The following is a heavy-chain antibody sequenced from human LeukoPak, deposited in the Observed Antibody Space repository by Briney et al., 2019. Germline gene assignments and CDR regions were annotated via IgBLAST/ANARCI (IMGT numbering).Heavy chain of an antibody. D-gene: IGHD3-22*01. CDR1: GFTFSSYW. Sequence: GGSLRLSCAASGFTFSSYWMHWVRQAPGKGLVWVSRINSDGSSTNYADSVKGRFTISRDNSKNTLYLQMNSLRAEDTAEYYCAREMYYYDSSGYYPFDYWGQGTLVTVSS. J-gene: IGHJ4*02. CDR2: INSDGSST. CDR3: AREMYYYDSSGYYPFDY. V-gene: IGHV3-74*01.